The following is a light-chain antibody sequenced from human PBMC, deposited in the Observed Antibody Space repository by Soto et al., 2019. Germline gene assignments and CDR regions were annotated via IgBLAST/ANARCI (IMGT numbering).Light chain of an antibody. CDR1: QGIASS. CDR3: QKYNSAPYT. J-gene: IGKJ2*01. CDR2: AAS. Sequence: DIQMTQSPSSLSASVGDTVTITCRASQGIASSLAWYQHKPGKVPDLLIYAASTLQSGVPSHFSGSGSGTDFALTISGLRPEDFATYYCQKYNSAPYTFGQGTKLEIK. V-gene: IGKV1-27*01.